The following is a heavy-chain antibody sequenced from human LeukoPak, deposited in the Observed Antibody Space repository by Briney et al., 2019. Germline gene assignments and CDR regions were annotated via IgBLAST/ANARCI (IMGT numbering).Heavy chain of an antibody. J-gene: IGHJ6*02. CDR1: GGSVSSGSCY. CDR3: ARDSGYDFWSGYYPYYYYYGMDV. Sequence: PSETLSLTCTVSGGSVSSGSCYWSWIRQPPGKGLEWIGYIYYSGSTNYNPSLKSRVTISVDTSKNQFSLKLSSVTAADTAVYYCARDSGYDFWSGYYPYYYYYGMDVWGQGTTVTVSS. D-gene: IGHD3-3*01. CDR2: IYYSGST. V-gene: IGHV4-61*01.